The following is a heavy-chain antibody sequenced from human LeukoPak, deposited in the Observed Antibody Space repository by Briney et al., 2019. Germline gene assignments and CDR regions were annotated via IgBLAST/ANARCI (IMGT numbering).Heavy chain of an antibody. CDR2: IRYDGSNK. Sequence: PGGSLRLSCAASGFTFSSYGMHWVRQAPGKGLEWVAFIRYDGSNKYYADSVKGRFTISRDNSKNTLYLQMNSLRAEDTAVYYCAKDRSLYSSSSIVDYWGQGTLVTVSS. CDR3: AKDRSLYSSSSIVDY. V-gene: IGHV3-30*02. D-gene: IGHD6-6*01. J-gene: IGHJ4*02. CDR1: GFTFSSYG.